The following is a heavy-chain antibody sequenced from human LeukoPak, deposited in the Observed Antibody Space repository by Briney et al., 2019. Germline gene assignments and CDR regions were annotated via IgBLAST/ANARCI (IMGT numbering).Heavy chain of an antibody. Sequence: PGGSLRLSCALSGFTSSSYWMHWVRQVPGKGLVWVSRINDDGTYTVYADSVKGRFTISRDNAKNTLYLQMNSLRGEDTAVYYRGREIQAPGKTLEYWGQGTLVTVSS. CDR3: GREIQAPGKTLEY. V-gene: IGHV3-74*01. CDR2: INDDGTYT. CDR1: GFTSSSYW. J-gene: IGHJ4*02.